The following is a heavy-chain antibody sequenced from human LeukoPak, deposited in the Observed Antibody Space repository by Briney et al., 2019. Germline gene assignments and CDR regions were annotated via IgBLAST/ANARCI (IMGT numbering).Heavy chain of an antibody. D-gene: IGHD6-6*01. V-gene: IGHV4-59*08. CDR2: IYYSGST. Sequence: SETLSLTCTVSGGSISSYYWSWIRQPPGKGLEWIGYIYYSGSTNYNPSLKSRVTISVDTSKNQFSLKLSSVTAADTAVYYCARQGPAARAYYYYYGMDVWGQGTTVTVSS. CDR1: GGSISSYY. J-gene: IGHJ6*02. CDR3: ARQGPAARAYYYYYGMDV.